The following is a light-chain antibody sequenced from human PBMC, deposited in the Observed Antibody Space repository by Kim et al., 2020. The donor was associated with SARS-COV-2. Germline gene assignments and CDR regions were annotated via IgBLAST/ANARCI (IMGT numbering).Light chain of an antibody. CDR1: QSLFYGSTNKNY. CDR3: QHYYTPPYS. Sequence: RATINCKSSQSLFYGSTNKNYLAWYQQKVGHPPKLLIYWASTRESGVPERFSGSGSGTDFTLTISSLQAEDVATYYCQHYYTPPYSFGQGTKLEIK. J-gene: IGKJ2*01. CDR2: WAS. V-gene: IGKV4-1*01.